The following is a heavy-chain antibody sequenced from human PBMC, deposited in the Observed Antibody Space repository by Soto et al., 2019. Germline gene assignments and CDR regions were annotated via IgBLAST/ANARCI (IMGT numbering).Heavy chain of an antibody. Sequence: SETLSLTCTVSGASVSRGGYYWSWIRQHPGKGLAWIGYIYDSGNTYYNPSLKSRLTISLDTSKNHFSLKLTSVTAADTAVYYWARSFTLIGAAGGGGFAYWGQGTLVTVSS. V-gene: IGHV4-31*03. CDR3: ARSFTLIGAAGGGGFAY. J-gene: IGHJ4*02. D-gene: IGHD6-13*01. CDR1: GASVSRGGYY. CDR2: IYDSGNT.